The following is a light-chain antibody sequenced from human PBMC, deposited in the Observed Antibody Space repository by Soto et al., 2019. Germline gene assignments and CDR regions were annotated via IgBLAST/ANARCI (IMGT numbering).Light chain of an antibody. V-gene: IGLV1-40*01. CDR2: GNS. J-gene: IGLJ3*02. CDR3: QSYDSSLSGWV. CDR1: SSNIGAGYD. Sequence: QAVVTQPPSVSGAPGQRVTISCTGSSSNIGAGYDLHWYQQLPGTAPKLLMYGNSNRPSGVPDRFFGSKSGTSASLAITGLQAEDEADYYCQSYDSSLSGWVFGGGTKLTVL.